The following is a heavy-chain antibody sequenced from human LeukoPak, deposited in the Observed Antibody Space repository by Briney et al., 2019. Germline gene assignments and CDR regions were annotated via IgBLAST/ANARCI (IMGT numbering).Heavy chain of an antibody. CDR1: GYSISSSSYY. V-gene: IGHV4-39*07. J-gene: IGHJ6*03. CDR2: IYYSGST. D-gene: IGHD3-16*01. Sequence: SETLSLTCTVSGYSISSSSYYWGWIRQPPGKGLEWIGSIYYSGSTYYNPSLKSRVTISVDTSKNQFSLKVSSATAADTAVYYCARVKDPGGYYYYYYMDIWGKGNTVTVSS. CDR3: ARVKDPGGYYYYYYMDI.